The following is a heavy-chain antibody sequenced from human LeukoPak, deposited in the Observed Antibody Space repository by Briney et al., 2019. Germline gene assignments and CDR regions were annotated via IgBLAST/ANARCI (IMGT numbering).Heavy chain of an antibody. CDR3: AELGITMIGGV. Sequence: GGSLRLSCAASGFNFRRYCMSWVRQAPGKGLEWVANIMQDGNDKYYVASVKGRFTISRDNAKNSLYLQMNSLRAEDTAVYYCAELGITMIGGVWGKGTTVTISS. V-gene: IGHV3-7*01. D-gene: IGHD3-10*02. CDR1: GFNFRRYC. J-gene: IGHJ6*04. CDR2: IMQDGNDK.